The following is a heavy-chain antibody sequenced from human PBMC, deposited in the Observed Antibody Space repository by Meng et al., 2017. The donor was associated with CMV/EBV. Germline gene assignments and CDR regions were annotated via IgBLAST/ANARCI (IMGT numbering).Heavy chain of an antibody. Sequence: SVKVSCKASGCTFSSYAISWVRQAPGQGLEWMGGIIPILGIANYAQKFQGRVTITADKSTSTAYLELSSLRSEDTAVYYCARHHGSIAVAGTPPYSDYYYGMDVWGQGTTVTVSS. D-gene: IGHD6-19*01. V-gene: IGHV1-69*10. CDR3: ARHHGSIAVAGTPPYSDYYYGMDV. CDR1: GCTFSSYA. J-gene: IGHJ6*02. CDR2: IIPILGIA.